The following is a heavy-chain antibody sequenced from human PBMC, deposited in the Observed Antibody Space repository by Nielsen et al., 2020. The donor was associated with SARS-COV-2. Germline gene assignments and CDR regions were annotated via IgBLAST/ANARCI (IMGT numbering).Heavy chain of an antibody. Sequence: GGSLRLSCAASGFTFSSYAMSWVRQAPGKGLEWVSAISGSGGSTYYADSVKGRFTISRDNSKNTLYLQMNSLRAEDTAVYYCAKNRESGNYYYYTMDVWGQGTTVTVSS. J-gene: IGHJ6*02. CDR2: ISGSGGST. V-gene: IGHV3-23*01. CDR1: GFTFSSYA. CDR3: AKNRESGNYYYYTMDV. D-gene: IGHD3-10*01.